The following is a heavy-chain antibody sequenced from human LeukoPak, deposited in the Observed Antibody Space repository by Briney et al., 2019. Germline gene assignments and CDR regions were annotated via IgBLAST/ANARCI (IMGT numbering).Heavy chain of an antibody. D-gene: IGHD3-10*01. CDR1: GGTFSSYA. V-gene: IGHV1-69*04. J-gene: IGHJ4*02. CDR3: ARRRDTNYYGSGSYNY. CDR2: IIPILGIA. Sequence: ASVKVSCKASGGTFSSYAISWVRQAPGQGLEWMGRIIPILGIATYAQKFQGRVTITADKSTSTAYMKLSSLRSEDTAVYYCARRRDTNYYGSGSYNYWGQGTLVTVSS.